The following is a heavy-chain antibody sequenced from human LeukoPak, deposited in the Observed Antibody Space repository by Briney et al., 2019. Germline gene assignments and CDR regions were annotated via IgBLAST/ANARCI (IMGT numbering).Heavy chain of an antibody. CDR1: GGSISSYY. CDR2: IYYSGST. Sequence: PSETLSLTCTVSGGSISSYYWSWIRQPPGKGLEWIGYIYYSGSTNYNPSLKSRVTISVDTSKNQFSLKLSSVTAADTAVYYCARVALEWFDPWGQGTLVTVSS. CDR3: ARVALEWFDP. V-gene: IGHV4-59*01. D-gene: IGHD5-24*01. J-gene: IGHJ5*02.